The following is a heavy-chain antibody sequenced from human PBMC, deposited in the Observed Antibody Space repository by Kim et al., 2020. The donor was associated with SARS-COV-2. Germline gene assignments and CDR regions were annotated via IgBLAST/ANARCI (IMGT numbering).Heavy chain of an antibody. V-gene: IGHV4-31*03. CDR3: ARDTWAQPGLDP. J-gene: IGHJ5*02. CDR2: IYYSGST. D-gene: IGHD1-26*01. Sequence: SETLSLTCTVSGGSISSGGYYWSWIRQHPGKGLEWIGYIYYSGSTYYNPSLKSRVTISVDTSKNQFSLKLSSVTAADTAVYYCARDTWAQPGLDPWGQGTLVTVSS. CDR1: GGSISSGGYY.